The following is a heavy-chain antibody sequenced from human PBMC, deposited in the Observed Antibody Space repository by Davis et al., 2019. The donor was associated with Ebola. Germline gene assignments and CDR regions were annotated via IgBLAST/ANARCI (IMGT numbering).Heavy chain of an antibody. CDR3: ARGSSRDGFDP. CDR2: ISSSGSTI. D-gene: IGHD6-13*01. Sequence: GESLKISCATSGFTFSAYAMSWIRQAPGKGLEWVSYISSSGSTIYYADSVKGRFTISRDNAKNSLYLQMNSLRAEDTAVYYCARGSSRDGFDPWGQGTLVTVSS. CDR1: GFTFSAYA. J-gene: IGHJ5*02. V-gene: IGHV3-11*01.